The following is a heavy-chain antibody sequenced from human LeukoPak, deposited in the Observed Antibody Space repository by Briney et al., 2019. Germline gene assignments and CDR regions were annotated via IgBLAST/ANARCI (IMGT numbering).Heavy chain of an antibody. Sequence: GGSLRLSCAASGFTFSSYSMNWVRQALGKGLEWVSAISGSGGSTYYADSVKGRFTISRDNSKNTLYLQMNSLRAEDTAVYYCAKKPYCSSTSCHDFDYWGQGTLVTVSS. J-gene: IGHJ4*02. CDR3: AKKPYCSSTSCHDFDY. V-gene: IGHV3-23*01. CDR2: ISGSGGST. D-gene: IGHD2-2*01. CDR1: GFTFSSYS.